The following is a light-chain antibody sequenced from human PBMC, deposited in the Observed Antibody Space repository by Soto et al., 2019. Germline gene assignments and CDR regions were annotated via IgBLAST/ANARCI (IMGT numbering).Light chain of an antibody. CDR2: GAS. CDR3: GQFVSAPPRT. Sequence: EIVLTQPPGTLSLSPGERATLSCRASQSVSSNLAWYQQKPGQPPRLFIYGASSRATGIPDRFSGSGSGTDFTLTISRLEPEDFAVYFCGQFVSAPPRTFGQGTKVDIK. CDR1: QSVSSN. V-gene: IGKV3-20*01. J-gene: IGKJ1*01.